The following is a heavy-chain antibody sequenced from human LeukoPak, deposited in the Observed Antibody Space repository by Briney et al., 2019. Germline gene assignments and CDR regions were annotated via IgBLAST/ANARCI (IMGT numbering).Heavy chain of an antibody. J-gene: IGHJ4*02. V-gene: IGHV4-39*01. CDR2: IYYTGST. CDR3: ARRGGSGRAFDY. CDR1: GTSISGGTYY. D-gene: IGHD1-26*01. Sequence: PSETLSLTCSVSGTSISGGTYYWGWIRQPPGKGLEWIGSIYYTGSTYDNPSLKSRVTISVDTSKNQFSLKLSSVTAADTAVYYCARRGGSGRAFDYWGQGTLVTVSS.